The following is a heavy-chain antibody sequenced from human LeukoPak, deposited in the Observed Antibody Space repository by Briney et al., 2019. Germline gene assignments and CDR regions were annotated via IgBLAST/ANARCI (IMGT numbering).Heavy chain of an antibody. J-gene: IGHJ4*02. CDR1: GFPFSSYS. Sequence: PGGSLRLSRAASGFPFSSYSMNWVRQAPGKGLEWVSYISSSSSTIYYADSLKGRFTISRHNAKNSLYLQMNSLRAEDTAVYYCARDRHWGQGTLVTVSS. CDR3: ARDRH. V-gene: IGHV3-48*01. CDR2: ISSSSSTI.